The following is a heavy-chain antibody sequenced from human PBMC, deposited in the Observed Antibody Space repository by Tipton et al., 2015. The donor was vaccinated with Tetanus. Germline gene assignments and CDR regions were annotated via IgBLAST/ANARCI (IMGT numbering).Heavy chain of an antibody. D-gene: IGHD6-6*01. CDR3: ARDQGGGRVVRLNWLDP. J-gene: IGHJ5*02. CDR2: IYYSGET. CDR1: GDSISRGGYF. Sequence: TLSLTCTVSGDSISRGGYFWDWIRQRPGKGPGWVGDIYYSGETYYNPSLKRRVSMSVDTSKNQFSLNLTSVTAADTAVYYCARDQGGGRVVRLNWLDPWGQGTLVTVSS. V-gene: IGHV4-31*03.